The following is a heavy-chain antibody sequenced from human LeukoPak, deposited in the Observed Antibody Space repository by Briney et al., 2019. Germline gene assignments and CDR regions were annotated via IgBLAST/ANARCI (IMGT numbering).Heavy chain of an antibody. CDR1: GYTLTELS. CDR2: FDPEDGET. D-gene: IGHD4-17*01. V-gene: IGHV1-24*01. J-gene: IGHJ5*02. CDR3: ATKDYEVNWFDP. Sequence: ASVRVSCKVSGYTLTELSMHWVRQAPGKGLEWMGGFDPEDGETIYAQKFQGRVTMTEDTSTDTAYMELSSPRSEDTAVYYCATKDYEVNWFDPWGQGTLVTVSS.